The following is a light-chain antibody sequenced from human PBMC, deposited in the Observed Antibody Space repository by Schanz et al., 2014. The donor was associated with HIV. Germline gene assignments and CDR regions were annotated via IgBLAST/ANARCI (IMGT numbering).Light chain of an antibody. Sequence: QSVLKELAAGEGGPGQRKKQCCTGNRRSLGVYNYVSWYQQHPGKAPKLMIYDVNNLPSGVSNRFSGSKSGNTASLTISGLQAEDEADYYCNSYTSKNTPIFGGGTKLTVL. CDR1: RRSLGVYNY. V-gene: IGLV2-14*03. CDR2: DVN. CDR3: NSYTSKNTPI. J-gene: IGLJ2*01.